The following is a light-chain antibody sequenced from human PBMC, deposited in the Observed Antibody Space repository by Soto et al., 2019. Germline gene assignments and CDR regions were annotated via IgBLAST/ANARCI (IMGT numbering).Light chain of an antibody. CDR3: SSYTSSSTFPYV. Sequence: QSVLTQPASVSGSPGQSITFSCTGTSSDVGGYNFVSWYQQHPGKAPKLMIYDVSNRPSGVSNRFSGSKSGNTASLTISGLQAEDEADYYCSSYTSSSTFPYVFGTGTKLTVL. CDR2: DVS. CDR1: SSDVGGYNF. V-gene: IGLV2-14*03. J-gene: IGLJ1*01.